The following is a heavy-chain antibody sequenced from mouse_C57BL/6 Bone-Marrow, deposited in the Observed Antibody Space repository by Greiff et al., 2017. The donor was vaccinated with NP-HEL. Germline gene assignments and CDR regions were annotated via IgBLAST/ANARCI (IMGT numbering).Heavy chain of an antibody. CDR2: IDPNSGGT. CDR3: ARVVLLRVGDYFDY. J-gene: IGHJ2*01. V-gene: IGHV1-72*01. CDR1: GYTFTSYW. Sequence: VQLQQPGAELVKPGASVKLSCKASGYTFTSYWMHWVKQRPGRGLEWIGRIDPNSGGTKYNEQFKSKATLTVDKPSSTAYLQLSSLTSEDSAVYYCARVVLLRVGDYFDYWGQGTTLTVSS. D-gene: IGHD1-1*01.